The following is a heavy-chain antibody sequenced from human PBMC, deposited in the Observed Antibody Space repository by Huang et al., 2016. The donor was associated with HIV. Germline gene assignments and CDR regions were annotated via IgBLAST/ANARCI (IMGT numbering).Heavy chain of an antibody. Sequence: QVQLVQSGAEVKKPGASVKVSCKASGYSFTTYALHWVRQAPGHGLEWMVWINPCNGNTNYSQKFQGRVTITRDTSASTVYMEVSSLTFEDTAVYYCAREFVIFGAPLWPAYWGQGTLISVSS. CDR2: INPCNGNT. V-gene: IGHV1-3*01. CDR3: AREFVIFGAPLWPAY. J-gene: IGHJ4*02. CDR1: GYSFTTYA. D-gene: IGHD2-21*01.